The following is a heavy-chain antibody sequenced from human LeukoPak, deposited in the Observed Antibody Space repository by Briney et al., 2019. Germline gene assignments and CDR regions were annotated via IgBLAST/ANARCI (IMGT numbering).Heavy chain of an antibody. D-gene: IGHD3-22*01. CDR2: IYYSGST. CDR3: AIVYYDSSGYGFDP. CDR1: GGSISSYY. Sequence: SETLSLTCTVSGGSISSYYWSWIRQPPGKGLEWIGYIYYSGSTNYNPSLKSRVTISVDTSKDQFSLKLSSVTAADTAVYYCAIVYYDSSGYGFDPWGQGTLVTVSS. V-gene: IGHV4-59*01. J-gene: IGHJ5*02.